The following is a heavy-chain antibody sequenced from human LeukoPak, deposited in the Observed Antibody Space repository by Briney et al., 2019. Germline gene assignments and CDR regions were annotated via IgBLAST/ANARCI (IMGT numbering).Heavy chain of an antibody. CDR3: ARGLMLGSSFDI. Sequence: PGGSLRLSCAASGFTFSDSNMHWVRQAPGKGLEWVSYISSSGSTIYYADSVKGRFTISRDNAKNSLYLQMNSLRAEDTAVYYCARGLMLGSSFDIWGQGTMVTVSS. CDR2: ISSSGSTI. J-gene: IGHJ3*02. CDR1: GFTFSDSN. V-gene: IGHV3-11*01. D-gene: IGHD1-26*01.